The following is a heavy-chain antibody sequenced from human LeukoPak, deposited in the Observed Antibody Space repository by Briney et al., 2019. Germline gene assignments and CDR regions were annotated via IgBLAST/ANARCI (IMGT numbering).Heavy chain of an antibody. CDR3: ARDFGETNWFDP. Sequence: GGSLRLSCAASGFTFSSYGMHWVRQAPGKGLEWVAFIRYDGSNKYYADSVKGRFTISRDNAKNSLYLQMNSLRAEDTAVYYCARDFGETNWFDPWGQGTLVTVSS. CDR2: IRYDGSNK. CDR1: GFTFSSYG. J-gene: IGHJ5*02. V-gene: IGHV3-30*02. D-gene: IGHD3-3*01.